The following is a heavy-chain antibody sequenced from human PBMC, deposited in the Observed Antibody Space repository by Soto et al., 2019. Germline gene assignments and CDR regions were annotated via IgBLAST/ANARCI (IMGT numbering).Heavy chain of an antibody. J-gene: IGHJ4*02. D-gene: IGHD3-10*01. CDR3: ARVWMASGNGYGSGSYDI. CDR2: ITSSSTYM. CDR1: GFTFSSYD. Sequence: EVQLVESGGGLVKPGGSLRLSCAASGFTFSSYDMNWVRQAPGKGLEWVSSITSSSTYMNYADSVKGRFTTSRDYAGNSLYLKMNSLRAEDTAVYYCARVWMASGNGYGSGSYDIWGQGTLITVSS. V-gene: IGHV3-21*02.